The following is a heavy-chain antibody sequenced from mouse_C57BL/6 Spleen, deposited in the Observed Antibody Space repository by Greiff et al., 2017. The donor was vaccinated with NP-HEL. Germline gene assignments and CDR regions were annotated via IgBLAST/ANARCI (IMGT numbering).Heavy chain of an antibody. CDR3: ARDLDSNWFAY. Sequence: DVMLVESGGGLVKPGGSLKLSCAASGFTFSSYAMSWVRQTPEKRLEWVATISDGGSYTYYPDNVKGRFTISRDNAKNNLYLQMSHLKSEDTAMYYCARDLDSNWFAYWGQGTLVTVSA. CDR1: GFTFSSYA. J-gene: IGHJ3*01. V-gene: IGHV5-4*01. D-gene: IGHD2-5*01. CDR2: ISDGGSYT.